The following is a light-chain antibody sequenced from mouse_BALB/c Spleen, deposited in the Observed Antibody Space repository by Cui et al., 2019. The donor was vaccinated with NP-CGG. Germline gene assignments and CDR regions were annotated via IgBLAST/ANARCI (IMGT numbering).Light chain of an antibody. CDR1: TGAVTTSNY. Sequence: QAVLTKESALTTSPGETVTLTCLSSTGAVTTSNYANWVQEKPDHLFTGLIGGTNNRAPGVSARFSGSLIGDKAALTITGAQTEDEAIYFCALWYSNHWVFGGGTKLTVL. CDR3: ALWYSNHWV. J-gene: IGLJ1*01. V-gene: IGLV1*01. CDR2: GTN.